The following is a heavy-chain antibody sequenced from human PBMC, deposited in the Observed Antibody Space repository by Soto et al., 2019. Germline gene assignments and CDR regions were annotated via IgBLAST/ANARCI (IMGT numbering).Heavy chain of an antibody. CDR1: GFTFSDYY. V-gene: IGHV3-72*01. J-gene: IGHJ4*02. D-gene: IGHD1-26*01. CDR2: SRNKANNYST. Sequence: EVQLLESGGHLVQPGGSLRLSCAASGFTFSDYYMDWVRQAPGKVLEQVGRSRNKANNYSTHYAASVRGRVALSRDDSLNSLHLHINGLKAADTAVYYCVRNGRSGSYFDYWGQGDLVSVSS. CDR3: VRNGRSGSYFDY.